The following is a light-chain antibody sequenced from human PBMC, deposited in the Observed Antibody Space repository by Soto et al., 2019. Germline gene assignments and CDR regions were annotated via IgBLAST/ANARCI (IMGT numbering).Light chain of an antibody. J-gene: IGKJ2*01. CDR1: QSVLYSSNNKNY. CDR3: QQYSGTPYT. Sequence: DIVMTQSPDSLAVSLGERATINYKSSQSVLYSSNNKNYLAWYQQKPGQPPKLLIYWASTRESGVPDRFSGSGSGTDFTLTISSLQAEDVAIYYCQQYSGTPYTFGQGTKLEIK. V-gene: IGKV4-1*01. CDR2: WAS.